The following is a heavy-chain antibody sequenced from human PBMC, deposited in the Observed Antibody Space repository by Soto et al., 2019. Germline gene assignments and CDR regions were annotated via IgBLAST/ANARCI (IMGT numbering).Heavy chain of an antibody. CDR1: GGSFSDYY. Sequence: PSETLSLTCAVYGGSFSDYYWNWIRQSPGKGLEWIGEVNHSGSTNYNPSLKSRVTISADTSKNQFSMKLSSVTDADTAVYYCARGSSSSWYGGPFDYWGQGTLVTVSS. J-gene: IGHJ4*02. CDR2: VNHSGST. D-gene: IGHD6-13*01. CDR3: ARGSSSSWYGGPFDY. V-gene: IGHV4-34*01.